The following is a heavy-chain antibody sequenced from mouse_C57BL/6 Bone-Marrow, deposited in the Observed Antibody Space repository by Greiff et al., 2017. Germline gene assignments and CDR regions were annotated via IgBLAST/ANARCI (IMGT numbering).Heavy chain of an antibody. CDR1: GYTFPSYW. D-gene: IGHD1-1*01. CDR3: ARFSSYLAY. CDR2: IYPGSGST. V-gene: IGHV1-55*01. J-gene: IGHJ3*01. Sequence: QVQLKQPGAELVKPGASVKMSCKASGYTFPSYWITWVKQRPGQGLEWIGDIYPGSGSTTYNEKFKSKATLTVDTSSSPAYVQLSSLTSEDSAVYYCARFSSYLAYWGQGTLVTVSA.